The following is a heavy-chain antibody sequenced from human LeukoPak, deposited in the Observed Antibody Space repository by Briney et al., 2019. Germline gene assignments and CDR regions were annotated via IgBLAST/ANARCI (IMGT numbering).Heavy chain of an antibody. Sequence: SETLSLTCTVSGGSISGYYWNWMRQPPGKGLEWIGYFYYIGNTNYNPSLRGRVTISVDTSKNQFSLTLRSVTAADTAVYYCAGGSGWLFDYWGQGTRVTVSS. V-gene: IGHV4-59*01. CDR2: FYYIGNT. D-gene: IGHD6-19*01. CDR1: GGSISGYY. J-gene: IGHJ4*02. CDR3: AGGSGWLFDY.